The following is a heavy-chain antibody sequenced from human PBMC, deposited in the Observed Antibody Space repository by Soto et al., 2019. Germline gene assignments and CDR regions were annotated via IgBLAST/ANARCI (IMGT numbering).Heavy chain of an antibody. D-gene: IGHD3-3*01. CDR2: IYYSGST. CDR3: ARHVSPDFWSGYPTGVFDY. V-gene: IGHV4-59*08. J-gene: IGHJ4*02. Sequence: SETLSLTCTVSGGSISSYYWSWIRQPPGKGLEWIGYIYYSGSTNYNPSLKSRVTISVDTSKNQFSLKLSSVTAADTAVYYCARHVSPDFWSGYPTGVFDYWGQGTLVTVSS. CDR1: GGSISSYY.